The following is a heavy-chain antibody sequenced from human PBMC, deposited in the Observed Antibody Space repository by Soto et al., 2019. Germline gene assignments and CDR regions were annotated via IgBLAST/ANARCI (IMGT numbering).Heavy chain of an antibody. V-gene: IGHV4-39*01. J-gene: IGHJ4*02. D-gene: IGHD2-21*02. CDR1: GGSISSSSYY. Sequence: SETLSLTCTVSGGSISSSSYYWGWIRQPPGKGLEWIGSIYYSGSTYYNPSRKSRVTISVDTSKNQFSLKLSSVTAADTAVYYCARGDPLDYWGQGTLVTVSS. CDR2: IYYSGST. CDR3: ARGDPLDY.